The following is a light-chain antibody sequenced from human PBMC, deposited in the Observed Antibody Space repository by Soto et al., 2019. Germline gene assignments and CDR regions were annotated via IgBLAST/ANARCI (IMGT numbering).Light chain of an antibody. CDR2: EVS. CDR1: SSDVGGYNY. CDR3: SSYTGTSTDVV. Sequence: QSVLTQPASVSGSPGQSITISCTGTSSDVGGYNYVSWYQQHPGKAPKLMIYEVSNRPSGVSNRFSGSKSGNTASLTISGLQAEDEADYYCSSYTGTSTDVVFGGGTKVTVL. V-gene: IGLV2-14*03. J-gene: IGLJ2*01.